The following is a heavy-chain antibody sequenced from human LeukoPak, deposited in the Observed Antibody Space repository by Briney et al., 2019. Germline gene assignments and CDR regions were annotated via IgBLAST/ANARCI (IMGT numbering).Heavy chain of an antibody. CDR2: INTYKRHT. Sequence: ASVRVSFKASGYTLTNYNISWVRQAPGQGVEWMGWINTYKRHTLYAHHLQGIVTMTADTSTNTAYMELSSLRFDDTAVYYCAREFGHCYGDNCFYFFDTWGQGFRVTVSS. V-gene: IGHV1-18*01. J-gene: IGHJ4*02. CDR1: GYTLTNYN. CDR3: AREFGHCYGDNCFYFFDT. D-gene: IGHD4-23*01.